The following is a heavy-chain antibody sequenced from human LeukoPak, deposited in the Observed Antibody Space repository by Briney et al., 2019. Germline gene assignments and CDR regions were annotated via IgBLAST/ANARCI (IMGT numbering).Heavy chain of an antibody. CDR3: AKGVGYCSGGSCQQFDY. CDR1: GYTFTGYY. J-gene: IGHJ4*02. D-gene: IGHD2-15*01. Sequence: ASVKVSCKASGYTFTGYYMHWVRQAPGQGLEWVRWINPNSGGTNYAQKFQGRITISRDNSKNTLYLQMNSLRAEDTAVYYCAKGVGYCSGGSCQQFDYWGQGTLVTVSS. CDR2: INPNSGGT. V-gene: IGHV1-2*02.